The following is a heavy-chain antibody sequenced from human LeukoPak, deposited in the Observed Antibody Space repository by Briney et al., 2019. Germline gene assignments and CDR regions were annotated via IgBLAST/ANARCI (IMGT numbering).Heavy chain of an antibody. J-gene: IGHJ5*02. CDR2: ISGTGNTK. Sequence: GGSLRLSCAASGFTFGSYGMSWVRQSPGKGLEWISTISGTGNTKYSTDSVKGRFIVTRDNSKNTLDLQMNSLRAEDTAVYYCVKDVSRVGATRTRAGNWFDPWGQGTLVTVSS. CDR1: GFTFGSYG. D-gene: IGHD1-26*01. V-gene: IGHV3-23*01. CDR3: VKDVSRVGATRTRAGNWFDP.